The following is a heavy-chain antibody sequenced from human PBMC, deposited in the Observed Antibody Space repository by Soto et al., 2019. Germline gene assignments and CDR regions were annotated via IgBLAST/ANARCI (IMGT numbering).Heavy chain of an antibody. V-gene: IGHV3-53*01. CDR2: LYDVDGS. CDR3: ATWHEREHAYDV. D-gene: IGHD1-1*01. Sequence: SLRLSCAAFGLTISGKKYVAWVRQAPGKGLEWVSALYDVDGSFYADSVKGRFTTSSDSSKTTVYLQMNDLRPDDTAVYYCATWHEREHAYDVWGQGTTVTVSS. CDR1: GLTISGKKY. J-gene: IGHJ3*01.